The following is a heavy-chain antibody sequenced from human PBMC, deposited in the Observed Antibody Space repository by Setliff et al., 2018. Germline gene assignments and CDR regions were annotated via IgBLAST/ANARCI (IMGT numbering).Heavy chain of an antibody. CDR2: FHTGGST. Sequence: PSETLSLTCTVSGDSISSGSYYWTWIRQPAGKGLEWIGHFHTGGSTNYNRSLRSRVSISVDTSKNQFSLKLSSVTAADTAVYYCTRGPDGYTYQGAFGIWGQGTMVTVSS. CDR1: GDSISSGSYY. D-gene: IGHD5-12*01. V-gene: IGHV4-61*09. CDR3: TRGPDGYTYQGAFGI. J-gene: IGHJ3*02.